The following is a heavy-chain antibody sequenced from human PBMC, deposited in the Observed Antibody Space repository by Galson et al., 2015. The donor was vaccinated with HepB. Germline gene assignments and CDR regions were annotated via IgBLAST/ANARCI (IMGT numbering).Heavy chain of an antibody. CDR1: GFTFSRYG. CDR2: ISYDGTNK. D-gene: IGHD5-18*01. V-gene: IGHV3-30*18. J-gene: IGHJ4*02. CDR3: AKESLGQLWHNYFDY. Sequence: SLRLSCAASGFTFSRYGMHWVRQAPGKGLEWVAVISYDGTNKYYGDSVKDRFSISRDNSKNTLYLQMNSLRPEDTAVYFCAKESLGQLWHNYFDYWGQGSLVTVSS.